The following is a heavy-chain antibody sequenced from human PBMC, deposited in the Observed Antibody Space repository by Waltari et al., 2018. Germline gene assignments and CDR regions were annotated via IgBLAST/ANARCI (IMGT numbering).Heavy chain of an antibody. J-gene: IGHJ6*04. V-gene: IGHV1-69*05. CDR1: GGPPTGFS. CDR2: LITILGKI. D-gene: IGHD3-3*01. Sequence: QVQLVQAGAEVKQTGSWINVSCQAAGGPPTGFSIAWVRQAPGQGLEWVGGLITILGKIDLAQKFQGRVSITTDESTDTAYMELSSLTNEDTGVYYCARGEYDFAWGCSWDVWGKGTTVTVSS. CDR3: ARGEYDFAWGCSWDV.